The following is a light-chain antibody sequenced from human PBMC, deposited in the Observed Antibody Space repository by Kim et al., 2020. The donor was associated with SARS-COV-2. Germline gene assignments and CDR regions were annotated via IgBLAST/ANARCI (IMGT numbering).Light chain of an antibody. J-gene: IGLJ2*01. Sequence: SYELTQPPSVSVSPGQTASITCSGDKLGDKYACWYQQKPGQSPVLVIYQDSKRPSGIPERFSGSNSGNTATLTISGTQAMVEADYYWQAWDSSTVVFGGG. CDR3: QAWDSSTVV. V-gene: IGLV3-1*01. CDR2: QDS. CDR1: KLGDKY.